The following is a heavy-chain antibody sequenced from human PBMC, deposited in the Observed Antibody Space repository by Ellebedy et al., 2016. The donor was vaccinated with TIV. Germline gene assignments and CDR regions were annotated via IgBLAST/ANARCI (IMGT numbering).Heavy chain of an antibody. CDR2: INPNSGNT. CDR3: ARGGVVVSYYGMDV. V-gene: IGHV1-8*01. Sequence: ASVKVSCKASGYTFTTYDINWVRQATGQGLEWMGWINPNSGNTGYAQKFQGRVTMTRNTSISTAYMELSSLRSEDTAVYYCARGGVVVSYYGMDVWGQGTTVTVSS. D-gene: IGHD3-22*01. CDR1: GYTFTTYD. J-gene: IGHJ6*02.